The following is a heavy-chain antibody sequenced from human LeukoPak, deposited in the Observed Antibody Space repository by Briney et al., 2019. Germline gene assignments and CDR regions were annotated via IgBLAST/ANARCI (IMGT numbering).Heavy chain of an antibody. CDR1: GYTFTGYY. CDR3: ARDGFRFGEPAPYYYYYYMDV. V-gene: IGHV1-2*02. Sequence: ASVKVSCKASGYTFTGYYMHWVRQAPGQGLEWMGWINPNSGGTNYAQKFQGRVTMTRDTSISTAYMELSRLRSEDTAVYYCARDGFRFGEPAPYYYYYYMDVWGKGTTVTVSS. J-gene: IGHJ6*03. D-gene: IGHD3-10*01. CDR2: INPNSGGT.